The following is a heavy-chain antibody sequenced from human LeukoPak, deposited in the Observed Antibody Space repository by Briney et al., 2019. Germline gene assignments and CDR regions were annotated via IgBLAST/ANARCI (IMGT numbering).Heavy chain of an antibody. Sequence: SETLSLTCTVSSGSITNYYWSWIRQPPGKGLEWIGSIYYSGSTYYNPSLKSRVTISVDTSKNQFSLKLSSVTAADTAVYYCARGRSGSITGTTTWGYYFDYWGQGTLVTVSS. CDR2: IYYSGST. J-gene: IGHJ4*02. V-gene: IGHV4-59*12. D-gene: IGHD1-20*01. CDR1: SGSITNYY. CDR3: ARGRSGSITGTTTWGYYFDY.